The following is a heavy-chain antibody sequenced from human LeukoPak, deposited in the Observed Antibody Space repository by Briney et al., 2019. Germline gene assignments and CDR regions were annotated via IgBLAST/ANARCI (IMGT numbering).Heavy chain of an antibody. J-gene: IGHJ4*02. CDR3: ARSDWAKYFDY. CDR2: VYSSGSTS. Sequence: SETLSLTCTVSGGSINAYYWSWIRQPPGKGLEWIAYVYSSGSTSSYNPSLRSRVTMSVDTSKNQFSLRLTSVTAADTAIYYCARSDWAKYFDYWGQGALVTVSS. D-gene: IGHD3-9*01. V-gene: IGHV4-59*01. CDR1: GGSINAYY.